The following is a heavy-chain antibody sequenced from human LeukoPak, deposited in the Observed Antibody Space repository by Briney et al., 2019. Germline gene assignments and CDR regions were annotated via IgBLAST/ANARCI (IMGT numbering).Heavy chain of an antibody. CDR2: IYYSGST. D-gene: IGHD5-18*01. CDR1: GGSISSYY. J-gene: IGHJ3*02. Sequence: SETLSLTCTVSGGSISSYYWSWIRQPPGKGLEWIGYIYYSGSTNYNPSLKSRVTISVDTSKNQFSLKLSSVTAADTAVYYCARGVVDTAMVFAFDIWGQGTMVTVSS. CDR3: ARGVVDTAMVFAFDI. V-gene: IGHV4-59*01.